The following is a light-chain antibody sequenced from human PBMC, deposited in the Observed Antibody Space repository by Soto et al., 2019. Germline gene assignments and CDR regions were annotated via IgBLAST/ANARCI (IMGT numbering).Light chain of an antibody. J-gene: IGLJ1*01. V-gene: IGLV2-14*01. CDR2: DVS. CDR1: SSDIGAYNF. Sequence: QSALTQPASVSGSPGQSITISCTGTSSDIGAYNFVSWYQQHPGKAPKLMIYDVSNRPSGVSDRFSGFKSGDTASLTISGRQGEDEAYYYCSSYTTSVSYVFGTGTKLTVL. CDR3: SSYTTSVSYV.